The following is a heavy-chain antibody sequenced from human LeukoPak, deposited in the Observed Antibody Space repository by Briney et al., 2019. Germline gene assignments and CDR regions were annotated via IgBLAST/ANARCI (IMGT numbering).Heavy chain of an antibody. D-gene: IGHD1-1*01. CDR2: ISSSSSYI. V-gene: IGHV3-21*01. J-gene: IGHJ4*02. Sequence: GGSLRPSCAASGFTFSSYEMNWVRQAPGKGLEWVSSISSSSSYIYYADSVKGRFTISRDNAKNSLYLQMNSLRAEDTAVYYCARVVENWNPFDYWGQGTLVTVSS. CDR1: GFTFSSYE. CDR3: ARVVENWNPFDY.